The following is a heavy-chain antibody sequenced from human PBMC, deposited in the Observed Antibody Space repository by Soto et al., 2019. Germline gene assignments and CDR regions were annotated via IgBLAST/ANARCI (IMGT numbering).Heavy chain of an antibody. D-gene: IGHD1-26*01. CDR3: TRALSGSYDS. CDR2: TYYRSKWST. J-gene: IGHJ5*01. Sequence: QTLSLTCAISGDTVASKSDAWNRSRQSPSRGLEWLGRTYYRSKWSTDYAVSVKSRITINPDTSKNQFSLQLNSVTPEDTAGYYCTRALSGSYDSWGQGTLVTVSS. V-gene: IGHV6-1*01. CDR1: GDTVASKSDA.